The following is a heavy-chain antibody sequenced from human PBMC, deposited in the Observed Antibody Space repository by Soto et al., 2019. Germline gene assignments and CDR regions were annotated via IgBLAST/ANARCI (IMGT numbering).Heavy chain of an antibody. Sequence: PGGSLRLSCAASGFTFSNAWMSWVRQAPGKGLEWVGRIKSKTDGGTTDYAAPVKGRFTISRDDSKNTLYLQMNSLKTEDTAVYYCTTGSPETLGYTSSGYYSRGQGTPVTVSS. J-gene: IGHJ5*01. CDR1: GFTFSNAW. D-gene: IGHD6-13*01. CDR2: IKSKTDGGTT. CDR3: TTGSPETLGYTSSGYYS. V-gene: IGHV3-15*01.